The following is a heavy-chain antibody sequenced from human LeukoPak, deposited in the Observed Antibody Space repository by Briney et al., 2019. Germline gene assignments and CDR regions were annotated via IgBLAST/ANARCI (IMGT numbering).Heavy chain of an antibody. D-gene: IGHD3-22*01. J-gene: IGHJ4*02. Sequence: SQTQSLTCTVSGGSISSGSYYWSWIRQPAGKGLEWIGRIYTSGSTNYNPSLKSRVTISVDTSKNQFSLKLSSVTAADTAVYYCARFNGDSSGYYFGTIDYWGQGTLVTVSS. CDR2: IYTSGST. CDR1: GGSISSGSYY. CDR3: ARFNGDSSGYYFGTIDY. V-gene: IGHV4-61*02.